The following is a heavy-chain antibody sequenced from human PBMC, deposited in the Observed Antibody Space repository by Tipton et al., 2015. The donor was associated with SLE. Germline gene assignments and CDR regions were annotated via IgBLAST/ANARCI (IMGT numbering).Heavy chain of an antibody. V-gene: IGHV4-39*07. CDR1: GDSITNSNYN. J-gene: IGHJ5*02. D-gene: IGHD3-3*01. CDR2: ISYSGDT. Sequence: LRLSCSVSGDSITNSNYNWGWIRQSPGKGLEWIGSISYSGDTSYNPSLMSRVTIPRDTSKNQFSLKLNFVTAADTAFYYCARIEDFWSGRIDPWGQGTLITVSS. CDR3: ARIEDFWSGRIDP.